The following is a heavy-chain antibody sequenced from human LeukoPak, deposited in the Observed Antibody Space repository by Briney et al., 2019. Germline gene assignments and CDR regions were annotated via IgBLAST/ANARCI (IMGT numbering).Heavy chain of an antibody. CDR1: GGSISSSNW. Sequence: PSETLSLTCAVSGGSISSSNWWSWVRQPPGKGLEWIGEIYHSGSTNYNPSLKSRVTISVDISKNQFSLKLYSVIAADTAVYYCARGGGWSNFDYWGQGTLVTVSS. CDR2: IYHSGST. V-gene: IGHV4-4*02. CDR3: ARGGGWSNFDY. J-gene: IGHJ4*02. D-gene: IGHD3-3*01.